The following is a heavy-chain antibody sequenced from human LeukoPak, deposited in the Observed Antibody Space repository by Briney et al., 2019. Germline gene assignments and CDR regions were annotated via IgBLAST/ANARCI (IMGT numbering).Heavy chain of an antibody. CDR1: GASISSHNW. J-gene: IGHJ5*02. V-gene: IGHV4-4*02. CDR2: IYHSGST. D-gene: IGHD6-13*01. Sequence: PSETLSLTCAVSGASISSHNWWWSWVRQPPGKGLEWIGEIYHSGSTNYNPSLKSRVTMSVDKSKNQFSLNLSSVTAADTAVYYCASAEPRGIIWYPSWGQGTLVTVSS. CDR3: ASAEPRGIIWYPS.